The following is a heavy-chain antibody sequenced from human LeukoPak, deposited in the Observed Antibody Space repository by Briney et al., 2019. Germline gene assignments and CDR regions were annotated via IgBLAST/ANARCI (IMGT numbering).Heavy chain of an antibody. Sequence: ASVKVSCKVSGYALTELSMHWVRQAPGKGLXXXXGFDPEDGETIYAQKFQGRVTMTEDTSTDTAYMELSSLRSEDTAVYYCATVFPYSSSWPVDYWGQGTLVTVSS. V-gene: IGHV1-24*01. D-gene: IGHD6-13*01. CDR1: GYALTELS. CDR3: ATVFPYSSSWPVDY. CDR2: FDPEDGET. J-gene: IGHJ4*02.